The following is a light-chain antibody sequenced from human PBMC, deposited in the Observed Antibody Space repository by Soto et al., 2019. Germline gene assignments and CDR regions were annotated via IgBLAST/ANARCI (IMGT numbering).Light chain of an antibody. V-gene: IGKV1-12*01. CDR2: GAS. CDR3: QQANSFPVT. Sequence: EIQMTQSPSSVSASVEDRVTITCRASQGISTWLAWYQQKAGKAPNLLIYGASNLHSGVPSRFSGSGSGTNFTLTISSLQPEDFATYYCQQANSFPVTFGQGTRLEI. CDR1: QGISTW. J-gene: IGKJ5*01.